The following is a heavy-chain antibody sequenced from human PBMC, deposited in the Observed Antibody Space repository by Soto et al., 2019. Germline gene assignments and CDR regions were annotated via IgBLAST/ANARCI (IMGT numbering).Heavy chain of an antibody. D-gene: IGHD6-13*01. J-gene: IGHJ4*01. CDR2: ISNDGTNK. Sequence: GGSLRLSCAASGFTFSNCAMHWVRQAPGKGLEWVALISNDGTNKYYADSVKGRLTTSRDNSKSILYLQMNSLRAEDTALYYCAAAFLAAEIDFWGHGTLVTVSS. CDR3: AAAFLAAEIDF. CDR1: GFTFSNCA. V-gene: IGHV3-30-3*01.